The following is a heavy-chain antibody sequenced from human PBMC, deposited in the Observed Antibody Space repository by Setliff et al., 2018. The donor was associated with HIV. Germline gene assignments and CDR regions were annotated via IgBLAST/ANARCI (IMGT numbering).Heavy chain of an antibody. V-gene: IGHV4-4*08. CDR1: GDSISSYY. CDR2: IYTSGIT. CDR3: ARGARLLAGYSDRWDYYYMAV. J-gene: IGHJ6*03. Sequence: SETLSLTCTVSGDSISSYYWRWIRQPPGKGLEWIGYIYTSGITDYTPSLKSRFTISVDTSKNQFSLKVNSVTAADTAVYYCARGARLLAGYSDRWDYYYMAVWGKGTTVTVSS. D-gene: IGHD6-13*01.